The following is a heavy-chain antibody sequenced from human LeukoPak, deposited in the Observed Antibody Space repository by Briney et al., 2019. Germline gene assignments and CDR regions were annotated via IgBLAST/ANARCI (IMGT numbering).Heavy chain of an antibody. CDR2: IIPIFGTA. Sequence: SVKVSCKASGGTFSSYAISWVRQAPGQGLEWMGRIIPIFGTANYAQKFQGRVTITTVESTSTAYMELSSLRSEDTAVYYCARADYDILTGRCSHFDYWGQGTLVTVSS. CDR3: ARADYDILTGRCSHFDY. D-gene: IGHD3-9*01. CDR1: GGTFSSYA. J-gene: IGHJ4*02. V-gene: IGHV1-69*05.